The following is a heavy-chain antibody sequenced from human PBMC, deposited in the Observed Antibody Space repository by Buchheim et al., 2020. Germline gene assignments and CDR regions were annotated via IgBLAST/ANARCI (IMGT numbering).Heavy chain of an antibody. D-gene: IGHD3-22*01. CDR3: ARMYYYDSSGLLFDP. J-gene: IGHJ5*02. CDR1: DGSFSGYQ. Sequence: QVQLQQWGAGLLKPSETLSLTCAIYDGSFSGYQWSWIRQPPGKGLEWIGEIDHGGSTNYNPSLKSRVTISLDTSENQLSLKLTSVTAADTAVYYCARMYYYDSSGLLFDPWGQG. V-gene: IGHV4-34*01. CDR2: IDHGGST.